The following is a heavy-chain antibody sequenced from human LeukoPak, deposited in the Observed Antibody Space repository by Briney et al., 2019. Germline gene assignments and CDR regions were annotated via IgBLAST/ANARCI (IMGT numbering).Heavy chain of an antibody. Sequence: GGSLRLSCAASGFTFSSYWMSWVRQAPGKGLEWVANIKQDGSEKYYADSVKGRFTISRDNAKNSLYLQMNSLRAEDTAVYYCAGGIAAADYYYYGMDVWGQGTTVTVSS. CDR1: GFTFSSYW. D-gene: IGHD6-13*01. V-gene: IGHV3-7*04. J-gene: IGHJ6*02. CDR2: IKQDGSEK. CDR3: AGGIAAADYYYYGMDV.